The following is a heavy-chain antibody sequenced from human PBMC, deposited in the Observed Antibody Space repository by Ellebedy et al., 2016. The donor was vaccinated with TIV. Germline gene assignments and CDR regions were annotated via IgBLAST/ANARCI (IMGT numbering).Heavy chain of an antibody. V-gene: IGHV3-33*08. D-gene: IGHD2-15*01. CDR3: ARDQWALVAATVPFDY. J-gene: IGHJ4*02. CDR2: IWYDGSNK. Sequence: GESLKISCAASGFTFSSYGMHWVRQAPGKGLEWVAVIWYDGSNKYYADSVKGRFTISRDNSKNTLYLQMNSLRAEDTAVYYCARDQWALVAATVPFDYWGQGTLVTVSS. CDR1: GFTFSSYG.